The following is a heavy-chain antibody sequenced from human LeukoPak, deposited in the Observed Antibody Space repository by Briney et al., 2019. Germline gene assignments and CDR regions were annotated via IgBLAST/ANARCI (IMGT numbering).Heavy chain of an antibody. CDR3: AKERSFVVVPAAPAIGGFDY. CDR1: GFTFSSYA. CDR2: ISGSGGST. Sequence: GGSLRLSCAASGFTFSSYAMSWVRQAPGKGLEWVSAISGSGGSTYYADSVKGRFTISRDNSKNTLYLQMNSLRAEDTAVYYCAKERSFVVVPAAPAIGGFDYWGQGTLVTVSS. D-gene: IGHD2-2*01. J-gene: IGHJ4*02. V-gene: IGHV3-23*01.